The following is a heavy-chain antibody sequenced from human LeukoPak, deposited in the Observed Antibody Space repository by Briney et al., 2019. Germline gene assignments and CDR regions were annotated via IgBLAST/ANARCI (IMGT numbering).Heavy chain of an antibody. CDR3: ARGPYSGYDSYYYGMDV. CDR1: GGSISSGGYS. D-gene: IGHD5-12*01. J-gene: IGHJ6*02. V-gene: IGHV4-30-2*01. CDR2: IYHSGST. Sequence: SETLSLTCAVSGGSISSGGYSWSWIRQPPGKGLEWIGYIYHSGSTYYNPSLKSRVTISVDWSKNQFSLKLSSVTAADTAVYYCARGPYSGYDSYYYGMDVWGQGTTVTVSS.